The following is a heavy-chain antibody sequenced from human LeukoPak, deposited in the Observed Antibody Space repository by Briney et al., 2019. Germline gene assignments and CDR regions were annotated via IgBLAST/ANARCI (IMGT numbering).Heavy chain of an antibody. CDR2: ISYDGSNK. J-gene: IGHJ6*02. V-gene: IGHV3-30*18. Sequence: GGSLRLSCAASGCTFSSYGMHWVRQAPGKGLEWVAVISYDGSNKYYADSVKGRFTISRDNSKNTLYLQMNSLRAEDTAVYYCAKDSSGYLDYYYGMDVWGQGTTVTVSS. D-gene: IGHD6-19*01. CDR3: AKDSSGYLDYYYGMDV. CDR1: GCTFSSYG.